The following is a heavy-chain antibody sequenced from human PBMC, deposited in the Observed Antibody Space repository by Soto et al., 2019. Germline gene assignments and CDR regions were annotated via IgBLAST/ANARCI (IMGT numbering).Heavy chain of an antibody. CDR1: GFTFSSYA. Sequence: EVQLLESGGGLVQPGGSLRLSCAASGFTFSSYAMSWVRQAPGKGLEWVSAISGSGGSTYYADSVKGRFTISRDNSKNTLYLQMNSLRAEDTAVYYCAKDSDTLYYDILTGYYLGWFDPWGQGTLVTVSS. CDR3: AKDSDTLYYDILTGYYLGWFDP. J-gene: IGHJ5*02. CDR2: ISGSGGST. V-gene: IGHV3-23*01. D-gene: IGHD3-9*01.